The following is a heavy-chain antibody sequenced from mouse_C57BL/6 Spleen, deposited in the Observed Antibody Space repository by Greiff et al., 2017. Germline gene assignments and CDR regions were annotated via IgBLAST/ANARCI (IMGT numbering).Heavy chain of an antibody. CDR2: IYPGDGDT. J-gene: IGHJ4*01. Sequence: VQLQQSGPELVKPGASVKISCKASGYAFSSSWMNWVKQRPGKGLEWIGRIYPGDGDTNYNGKFKGKATLTADKSSSTAYMQLSSLTSEDSAVYFCARSRGCYASYAMDYWGQGTSVTVSS. CDR3: ARSRGCYASYAMDY. D-gene: IGHD2-12*01. V-gene: IGHV1-82*01. CDR1: GYAFSSSW.